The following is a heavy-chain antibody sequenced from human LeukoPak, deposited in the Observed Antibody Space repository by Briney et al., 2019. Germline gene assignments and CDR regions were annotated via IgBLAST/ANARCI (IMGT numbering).Heavy chain of an antibody. D-gene: IGHD3-22*01. Sequence: PSETRPFTCTVSGGSISSYFWSWIRQPPGKGLEWIGYIYYSGSTNYNPSLKSRVTISLDTYKNQFSLKLSSVTAADTAVYYCARGGTYYYDSSGYFPFYYWGQGSMVTVSS. J-gene: IGHJ4*02. CDR2: IYYSGST. CDR3: ARGGTYYYDSSGYFPFYY. CDR1: GGSISSYF. V-gene: IGHV4-59*01.